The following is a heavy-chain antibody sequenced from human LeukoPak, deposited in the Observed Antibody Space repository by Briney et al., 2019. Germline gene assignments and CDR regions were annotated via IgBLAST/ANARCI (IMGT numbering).Heavy chain of an antibody. V-gene: IGHV3-30*18. Sequence: GGSLRLSCVASGFTFSSYGMHWVRQAPGKGLEWVAAISYDGSNKYYADSVKGRFTISRDNSKNTLYLQMNSLRAEDAAVYYCAKDRATYNWNYVVSWDYWGQGTLVTVSS. CDR3: AKDRATYNWNYVVSWDY. CDR2: ISYDGSNK. D-gene: IGHD1-7*01. CDR1: GFTFSSYG. J-gene: IGHJ4*02.